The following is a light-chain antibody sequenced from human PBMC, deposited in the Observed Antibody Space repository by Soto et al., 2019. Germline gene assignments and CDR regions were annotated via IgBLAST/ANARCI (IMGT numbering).Light chain of an antibody. Sequence: QSALTQPASVSGSPGQSITFSCTGTSSDVGDNNFVSWYQQHPGKAPKLMIHEVSNRPSGVSNRFSGSKSGNTASLTISGLQAEDEADYYCSSYTRRSTLVFGGGTKLTVL. V-gene: IGLV2-14*01. J-gene: IGLJ2*01. CDR1: SSDVGDNNF. CDR3: SSYTRRSTLV. CDR2: EVS.